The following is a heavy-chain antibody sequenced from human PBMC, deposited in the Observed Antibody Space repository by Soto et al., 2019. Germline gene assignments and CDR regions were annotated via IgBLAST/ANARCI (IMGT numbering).Heavy chain of an antibody. CDR3: ARGEDAFFYYGLDV. V-gene: IGHV4-59*01. CDR2: IYDTGISGYTPST. J-gene: IGHJ6*02. CDR1: CGSITSSY. Sequence: SETLSLTCTVSCGSITSSYWSWTRRPPGKGLEWIAYIYDTGISGYTPSTSYNPSLKSRVTMSVDTSKSQFSLKLTSVTAADTAVYYCARGEDAFFYYGLDVWGQGITVTVSS.